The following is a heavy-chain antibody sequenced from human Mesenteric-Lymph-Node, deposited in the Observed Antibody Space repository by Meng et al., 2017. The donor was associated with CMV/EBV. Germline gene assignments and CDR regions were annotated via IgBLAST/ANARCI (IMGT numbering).Heavy chain of an antibody. Sequence: SGFPSRNYGMHWVRQAPGRGLEWVAVIWYDGGNKYYGDSVKGRFTISKDNSKNTVDLQMNSLRAEDTAVYYCARDLNWGPRPAIDYWGQGTLVTVSS. J-gene: IGHJ4*02. D-gene: IGHD3-16*01. V-gene: IGHV3-33*01. CDR3: ARDLNWGPRPAIDY. CDR1: GFPSRNYG. CDR2: IWYDGGNK.